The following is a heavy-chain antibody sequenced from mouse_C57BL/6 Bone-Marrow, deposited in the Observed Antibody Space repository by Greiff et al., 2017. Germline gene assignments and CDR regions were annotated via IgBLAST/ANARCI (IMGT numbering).Heavy chain of an antibody. Sequence: QVQLQQSGAELVKPGASVKISCKASGYAFSSYWMNWVKQRPGKGLEWIGQIYPGDGDTNYNGKFKGKATLTADKSSSTAYMQLSSLTSEDSAVYFCARGWLLGYAMDYWGQGTSVTVSS. V-gene: IGHV1-80*01. CDR1: GYAFSSYW. CDR3: ARGWLLGYAMDY. CDR2: IYPGDGDT. J-gene: IGHJ4*01. D-gene: IGHD2-3*01.